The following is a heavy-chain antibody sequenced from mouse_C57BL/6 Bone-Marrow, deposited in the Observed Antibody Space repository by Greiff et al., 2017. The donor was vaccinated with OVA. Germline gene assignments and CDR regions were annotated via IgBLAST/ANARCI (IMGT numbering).Heavy chain of an antibody. CDR2: IDPSDSYT. Sequence: VQLQQPGAELVRPGTSVKLSCKASGYTFPSYWMHWVKQRPGQGLEWIGVIDPSDSYTNYNQKFKGKATLTVDTSSSTAYMQLSSLTSEDSAVYYCARDYYGSSYYWGQGTTLTVSS. D-gene: IGHD1-1*01. J-gene: IGHJ2*01. CDR3: ARDYYGSSYY. V-gene: IGHV1-59*01. CDR1: GYTFPSYW.